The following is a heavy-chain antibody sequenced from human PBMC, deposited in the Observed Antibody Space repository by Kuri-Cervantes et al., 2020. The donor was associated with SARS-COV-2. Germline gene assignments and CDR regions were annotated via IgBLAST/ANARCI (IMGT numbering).Heavy chain of an antibody. V-gene: IGHV4-34*01. CDR1: GESFSGYY. J-gene: IGHJ6*03. CDR3: ARDNQDSSWISGFSDYYYYYYMDV. CDR2: VNRRGST. Sequence: SQTLSLTCAFYGESFSGYYWNWIRQSPGKGLQWIDEVNRRGSTNYNPSLKSRVTISVDTSKNQFSLKLSSVTAADTAVYYCARDNQDSSWISGFSDYYYYYYMDVWGKGTTVTVSS. D-gene: IGHD6-6*01.